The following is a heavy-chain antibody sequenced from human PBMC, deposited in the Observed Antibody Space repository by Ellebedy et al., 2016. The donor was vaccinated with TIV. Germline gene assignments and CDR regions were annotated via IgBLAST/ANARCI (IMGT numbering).Heavy chain of an antibody. CDR3: ARSSIMITFGGVIAYYYYMDV. J-gene: IGHJ6*03. V-gene: IGHV3-21*01. D-gene: IGHD3-16*02. Sequence: GESLKISCAASGFTFSSYSMNWVRQAPGKGLEWVSSISSSSSYIYYADSVKGRFTISRDNAKNSLYLQMNSLRAEDTAVYYCARSSIMITFGGVIAYYYYMDVWGKGTTVTVSS. CDR2: ISSSSSYI. CDR1: GFTFSSYS.